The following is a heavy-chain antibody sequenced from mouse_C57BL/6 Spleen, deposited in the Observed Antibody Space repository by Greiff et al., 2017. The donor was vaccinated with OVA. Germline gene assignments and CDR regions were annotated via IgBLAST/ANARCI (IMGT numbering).Heavy chain of an antibody. CDR3: ARVYYDYDAFAY. J-gene: IGHJ3*01. Sequence: EVKLVESGPGLVKPSQSLSLTCSVTGYSITSGYYWNWIRQFPGNKLEWMGYISYDGSNNYNPSLKNRISITRDTSKNQFFLKLNSVTTEDTATYYCARVYYDYDAFAYWGQGTLVTVSA. CDR1: GYSITSGYY. D-gene: IGHD2-4*01. CDR2: ISYDGSN. V-gene: IGHV3-6*01.